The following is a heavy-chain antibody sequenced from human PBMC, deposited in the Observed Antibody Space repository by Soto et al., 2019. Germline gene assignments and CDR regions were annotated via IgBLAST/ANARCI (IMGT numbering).Heavy chain of an antibody. CDR1: GFSLSTSGVG. Sequence: QITLKESGPTLVKPTQTLTLTCTFSGFSLSTSGVGVAWIRQPPGKALEWLALIYWDDDKRYRPSMESRLTSNKDTSKNQVVLTMTNRDSVDTAAYYCAYLPCSGGSCYSFSFSGMDVWGQGITVKVSS. CDR3: AYLPCSGGSCYSFSFSGMDV. D-gene: IGHD2-15*01. J-gene: IGHJ6*02. CDR2: IYWDDDK. V-gene: IGHV2-5*02.